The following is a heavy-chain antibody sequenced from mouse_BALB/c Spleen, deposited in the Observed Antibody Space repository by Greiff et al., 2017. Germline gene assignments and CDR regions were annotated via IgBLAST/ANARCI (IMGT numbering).Heavy chain of an antibody. CDR3: ARPGIFDY. J-gene: IGHJ2*01. Sequence: EVQVVESGGGLVKPGGSLKLSCAASGFAFSSYDMSWVRQTPEKRLEWVAYISSGGGSTYYPDTVKGRFTISRDNAKNTLYLQMSSLKSEDTAMYYCARPGIFDYWGQGTTLTVSS. CDR2: ISSGGGST. CDR1: GFAFSSYD. V-gene: IGHV5-12-1*01.